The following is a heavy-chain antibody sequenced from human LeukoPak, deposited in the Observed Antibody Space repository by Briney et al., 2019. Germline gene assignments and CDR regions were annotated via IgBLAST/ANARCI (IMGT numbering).Heavy chain of an antibody. Sequence: ASVKVSCKASGYTFTGYYMHWVRQAPGQGLEWMGWINPNSGGTNCAQKFQGRVTMTRDTSTSTAYMELSRLRSDDTAVYYCAREMLSAVAGTGDYWGQGTLVTVSS. CDR2: INPNSGGT. V-gene: IGHV1-2*02. CDR1: GYTFTGYY. D-gene: IGHD6-19*01. J-gene: IGHJ4*02. CDR3: AREMLSAVAGTGDY.